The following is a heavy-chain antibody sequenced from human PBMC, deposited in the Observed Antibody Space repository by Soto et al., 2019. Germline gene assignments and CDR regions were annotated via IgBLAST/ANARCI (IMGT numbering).Heavy chain of an antibody. CDR2: ISAYNGNT. CDR1: GYTFTSYG. CDR3: VVAAQPDYFDH. J-gene: IGHJ4*02. V-gene: IGHV1-18*01. Sequence: QVQLVQSGAEVKKPGASVKVSCKASGYTFTSYGISWVRQAPGQGLEWMGWISAYNGNTNYAQKLQGRVTMTTDTSTSTAYLELRSLGSYDTAVYYCVVAAQPDYFDHWGQGTLVTVSS. D-gene: IGHD2-15*01.